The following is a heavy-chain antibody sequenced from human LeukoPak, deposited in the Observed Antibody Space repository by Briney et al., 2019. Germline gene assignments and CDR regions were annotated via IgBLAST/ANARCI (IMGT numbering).Heavy chain of an antibody. D-gene: IGHD5-24*01. CDR3: ARESRDGYNYGDY. CDR2: IYSGGTT. V-gene: IGHV3-53*01. J-gene: IGHJ4*02. CDR1: GFTVSSNY. Sequence: GGSLRLSCAASGFTVSSNYMSWVRQAPGKGLEWVSVIYSGGTTYYADSVKGRFTISRDNSKNTLYLQMNSLRAEDTAVYYCARESRDGYNYGDYWGQGTLVTVSS.